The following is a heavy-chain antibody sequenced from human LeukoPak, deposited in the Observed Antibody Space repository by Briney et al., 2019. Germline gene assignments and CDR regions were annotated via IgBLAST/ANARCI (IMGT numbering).Heavy chain of an antibody. V-gene: IGHV4-30-2*01. CDR3: ARGADYGDYSGYFDY. J-gene: IGHJ4*02. CDR2: IYHSGST. Sequence: PSETLSLTCTVSGGSISSGGYYWSWIRQPPGKGLEWIGYIYHSGSTYYNPSLKSRVTISVDRSKNQFSLKLSSVTAADTAVYYCARGADYGDYSGYFDYWGQGTLVTVSS. CDR1: GGSISSGGYY. D-gene: IGHD4-17*01.